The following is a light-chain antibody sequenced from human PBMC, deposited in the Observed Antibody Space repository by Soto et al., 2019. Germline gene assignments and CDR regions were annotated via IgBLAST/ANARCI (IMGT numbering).Light chain of an antibody. CDR1: SSDIGDNMF. CDR3: IAYTNTGARV. J-gene: IGLJ1*01. Sequence: QSALTQPASVSGSPGQSITISCTGTSSDIGDNMFVSWYQQYPGRAPKVIIYEVSNRPSEVSVRFSGSKSGNTASLTVSGLRAEDEADYYCIAYTNTGARVFGTGTKVTV. V-gene: IGLV2-14*01. CDR2: EVS.